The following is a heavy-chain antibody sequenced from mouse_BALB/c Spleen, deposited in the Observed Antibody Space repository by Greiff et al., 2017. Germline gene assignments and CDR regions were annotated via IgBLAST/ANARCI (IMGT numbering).Heavy chain of an antibody. J-gene: IGHJ4*01. CDR3: ASLLWYGAMDY. Sequence: EVKLVESGGGLVKPGGSLKLSCAASGFTFSSYAMSWVRQTPEKRLEWVASISSGGSTYYPDSVKGRFTISRDNARNILYLQMSSLRSEDTAMYYCASLLWYGAMDYWGQGTSVTVSS. V-gene: IGHV5-6-5*01. CDR1: GFTFSSYA. D-gene: IGHD1-1*02. CDR2: ISSGGST.